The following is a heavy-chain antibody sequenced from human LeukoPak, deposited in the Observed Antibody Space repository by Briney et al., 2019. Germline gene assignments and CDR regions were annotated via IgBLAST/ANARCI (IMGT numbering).Heavy chain of an antibody. CDR3: ITPLPYSAQ. V-gene: IGHV3-15*01. D-gene: IGHD2-21*01. Sequence: GGSLRLSCAASGFTFSSIAMSWVRQAPGKGLEWVGRIKPKTDGETTEYAAPVKDRFSISRDDSKSMMYLQMNSLKTEDTAVYYCITPLPYSAQGGQGTLVTVSS. J-gene: IGHJ4*02. CDR1: GFTFSSIA. CDR2: IKPKTDGETT.